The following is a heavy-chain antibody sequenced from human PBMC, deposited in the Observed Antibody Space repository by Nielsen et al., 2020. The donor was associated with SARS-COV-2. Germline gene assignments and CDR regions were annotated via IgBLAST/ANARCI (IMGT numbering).Heavy chain of an antibody. V-gene: IGHV4-30-2*01. Sequence: LRLSCAVSGVSISSGGYSWSWIRQPPGKGLEWIGYIYHSGRTYYNPSLKSRVTISVDRSKNQFSLKLSSVTAADTAVYYCARGGRITFGGADDAFDIWGQGTMVTVSS. J-gene: IGHJ3*02. CDR3: ARGGRITFGGADDAFDI. CDR2: IYHSGRT. D-gene: IGHD3-16*01. CDR1: GVSISSGGYS.